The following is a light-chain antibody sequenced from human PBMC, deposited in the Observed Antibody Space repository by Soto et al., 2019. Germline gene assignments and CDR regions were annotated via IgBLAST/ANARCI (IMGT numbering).Light chain of an antibody. V-gene: IGKV1-12*01. CDR2: AAS. Sequence: QFAESTTSVXPXGGGXVTNXXLASQGIASWLAWYQQKPGKATKLLIYAASNVQSRVTSRLSGSGSGTDFALTISSLQPEDFATYYCHHANTFPVTVGWGTSVDIK. CDR3: HHANTFPVT. J-gene: IGKJ3*01. CDR1: QGIASW.